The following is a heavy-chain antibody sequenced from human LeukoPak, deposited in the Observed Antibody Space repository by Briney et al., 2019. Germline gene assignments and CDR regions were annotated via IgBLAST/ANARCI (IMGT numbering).Heavy chain of an antibody. CDR2: ISSTSATM. Sequence: GGSLRLSCSASGFTFSDYSMNWVRQAPGKGLEWVSYISSTSATMYHADSVKGRFTISRDNAKNSLYLQMNSLRAEDTAVYYCANDGGDVLLWFGELLSDYWGQGTLVTVSS. D-gene: IGHD3-10*01. CDR1: GFTFSDYS. V-gene: IGHV3-48*01. CDR3: ANDGGDVLLWFGELLSDY. J-gene: IGHJ4*02.